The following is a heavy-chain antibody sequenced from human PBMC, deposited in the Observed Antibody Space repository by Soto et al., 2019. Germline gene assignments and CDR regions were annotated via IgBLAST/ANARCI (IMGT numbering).Heavy chain of an antibody. CDR2: ISGSGGST. D-gene: IGHD3-22*01. J-gene: IGHJ4*02. Sequence: EVQLLEAGGGLVQPGGSLRLSCAASGFTFSSYAMRWVRQAPGKGLEWVSAISGSGGSTYYADSVKGRFTISRDNSKNTLYLQKNRLRAEDTAVYYCQPFPSRIVVVKGNGYWGQGTLVTVSS. V-gene: IGHV3-23*01. CDR1: GFTFSSYA. CDR3: QPFPSRIVVVKGNGY.